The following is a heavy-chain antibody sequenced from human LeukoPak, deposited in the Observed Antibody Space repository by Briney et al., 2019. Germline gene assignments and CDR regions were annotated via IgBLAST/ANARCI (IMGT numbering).Heavy chain of an antibody. D-gene: IGHD5-12*01. Sequence: ASVKVSCKASVGGCSDYSISWVRQAPGQGLEWRGRIIAILDTAHYAQKFQGRFTITADKSTTTVYMELSSLRSDDTAVYYCVRSGYDYDWFDPWGQGTLVTVSS. CDR1: VGGCSDYS. J-gene: IGHJ5*02. CDR3: VRSGYDYDWFDP. CDR2: IIAILDTA. V-gene: IGHV1-69*08.